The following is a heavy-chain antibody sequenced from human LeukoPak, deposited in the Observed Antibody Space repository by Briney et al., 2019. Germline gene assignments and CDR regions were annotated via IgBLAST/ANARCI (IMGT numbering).Heavy chain of an antibody. CDR2: IYYSGST. J-gene: IGHJ4*02. CDR3: ARAALVPHLDY. Sequence: SETLSLTCTVSGGSISSYYWSWIRQPPGKGLEWIGYIYYSGSTNYNPPLKSRVTISVDTSKNQFSLKLSSVTAADTAVYYCARAALVPHLDYWGQGTLVTVSS. V-gene: IGHV4-59*01. D-gene: IGHD6-13*01. CDR1: GGSISSYY.